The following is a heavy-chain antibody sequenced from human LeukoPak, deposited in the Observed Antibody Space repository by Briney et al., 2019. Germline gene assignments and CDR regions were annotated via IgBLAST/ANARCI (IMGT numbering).Heavy chain of an antibody. J-gene: IGHJ3*02. CDR2: INPNSGDT. V-gene: IGHV1-2*02. CDR3: ARGKLGSGSQYDAFDI. D-gene: IGHD3-10*01. CDR1: GYTCTGYY. Sequence: ASVKVSCKASGYTCTGYYMHWVRQAPGQGLEWMGWINPNSGDTNYAQKFQGRVTMTRDTSISTAYMELSRLTSDDTAVFYCARGKLGSGSQYDAFDIWGQGTMVTVSS.